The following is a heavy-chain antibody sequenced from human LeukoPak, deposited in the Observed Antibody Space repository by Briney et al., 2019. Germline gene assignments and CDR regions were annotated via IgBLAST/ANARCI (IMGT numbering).Heavy chain of an antibody. D-gene: IGHD3-3*01. V-gene: IGHV1-69*04. Sequence: SVKVSCKASGGTFSSYAISWVRQAPGQGLEWMGRIIPILGIANYAQKFQGRVTITADKSTSTAYMELSSLTSEDTAVYYCAREGSWDFGVVIIGEDYWGQGTLVTVSS. CDR1: GGTFSSYA. CDR2: IIPILGIA. J-gene: IGHJ4*02. CDR3: AREGSWDFGVVIIGEDY.